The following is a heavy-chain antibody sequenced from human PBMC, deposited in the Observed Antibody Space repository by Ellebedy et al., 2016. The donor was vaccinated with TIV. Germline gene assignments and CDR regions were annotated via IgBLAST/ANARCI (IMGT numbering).Heavy chain of an antibody. Sequence: AASVKVSCKASGYTFTSYAMHWVRQAPGQRLEWMGWINAGNGNTKYSQKFQGRVTITRDTSASTAYMELSSLRSEDTAVYYCARLTMVRGVSDWFDPWGQGTLVTVSS. D-gene: IGHD3-10*01. J-gene: IGHJ5*02. CDR1: GYTFTSYA. V-gene: IGHV1-3*01. CDR3: ARLTMVRGVSDWFDP. CDR2: INAGNGNT.